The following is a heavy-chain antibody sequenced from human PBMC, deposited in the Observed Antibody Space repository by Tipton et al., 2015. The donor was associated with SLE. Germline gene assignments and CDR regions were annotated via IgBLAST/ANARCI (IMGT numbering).Heavy chain of an antibody. CDR2: IYYSGST. J-gene: IGHJ2*01. Sequence: TLSLTCTVSGGSMSSSNYYWGWIRQPPGKGLEWIGSIYYSGSTYYNPSLKSRVTISVDTSKNQFSLNLSSVTAADTAVYYCARSVGTWGSQYFDLWGRGTLLTVSS. CDR3: ARSVGTWGSQYFDL. D-gene: IGHD7-27*01. CDR1: GGSMSSSNYY. V-gene: IGHV4-39*07.